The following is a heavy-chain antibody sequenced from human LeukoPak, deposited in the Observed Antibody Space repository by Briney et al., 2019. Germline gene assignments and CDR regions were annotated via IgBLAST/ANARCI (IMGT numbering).Heavy chain of an antibody. CDR1: GDSISSGTYY. CDR2: IYTSGST. V-gene: IGHV4-61*02. D-gene: IGHD3-10*01. Sequence: SETLSLTCTVSGDSISSGTYYWSWIRQPAGKGLEWIVRIYTSGSTNYNPSLKGRVTISVDTSKNQFSLKLTSVTAADTAVYYCARERSMVRGMSWFDPWGQGTLVTVSS. CDR3: ARERSMVRGMSWFDP. J-gene: IGHJ5*02.